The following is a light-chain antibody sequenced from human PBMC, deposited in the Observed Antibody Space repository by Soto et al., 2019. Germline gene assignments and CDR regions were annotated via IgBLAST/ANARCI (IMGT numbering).Light chain of an antibody. CDR3: QQRSNWPPWT. J-gene: IGKJ1*01. CDR1: QSVSSY. Sequence: EIVLTQSTATLSLSPGERATLSYRASQSVSSYLAWYQQKPGQAPRLLIYDASNRATGIPARFSGSGSGTDFTLTISSLEPEDFAVYYCQQRSNWPPWTFGQGTKVDIK. CDR2: DAS. V-gene: IGKV3-11*01.